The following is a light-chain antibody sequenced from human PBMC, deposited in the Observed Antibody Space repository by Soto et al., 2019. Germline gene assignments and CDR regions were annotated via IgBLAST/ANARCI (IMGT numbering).Light chain of an antibody. CDR3: LQYHYWWT. J-gene: IGKJ1*01. CDR1: QSVTSSY. Sequence: EIVLTQSPGTLSFSPGERATPSARPGQSVTSSYLAWYQQKPGKAPRLLIYGASSRDTGIPDRFSGSGSGTEFTLTISSLQSEDFAVYYCLQYHYWWTFGQGTKVDIK. V-gene: IGKV3-20*01. CDR2: GAS.